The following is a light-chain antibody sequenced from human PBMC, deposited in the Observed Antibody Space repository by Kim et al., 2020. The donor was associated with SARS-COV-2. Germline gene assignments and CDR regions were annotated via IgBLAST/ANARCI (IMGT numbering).Light chain of an antibody. V-gene: IGKV3-20*01. CDR3: QQYGNSPPET. J-gene: IGKJ1*01. CDR1: QSVSSSY. Sequence: EIVLTQSPGTLSLSPGERAILSCRASQSVSSSYLAWYQQKPGQAPRLLIYGASSRATGIPDRFSGSGSGTDFTLTISRLEPEDFAVYYCQQYGNSPPETFGQGTKVDIK. CDR2: GAS.